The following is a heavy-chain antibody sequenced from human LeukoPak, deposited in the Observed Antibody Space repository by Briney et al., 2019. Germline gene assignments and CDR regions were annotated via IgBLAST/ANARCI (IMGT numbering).Heavy chain of an antibody. J-gene: IGHJ5*02. CDR2: IYYSGST. CDR3: AGEFDGHNWFDP. CDR1: GGSISSYY. Sequence: TSETLSLTCTVSGGSISSYYWSWIRQPPGKGLEWIGYIYYSGSTNYNPSLKSRVTISVDTSKNQFSLKLSSVTAADTAVYYCAGEFDGHNWFDPWGQGTLVTVSS. D-gene: IGHD3-9*01. V-gene: IGHV4-59*01.